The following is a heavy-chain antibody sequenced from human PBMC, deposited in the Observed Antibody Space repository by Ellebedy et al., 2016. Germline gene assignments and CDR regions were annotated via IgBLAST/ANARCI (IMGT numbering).Heavy chain of an antibody. D-gene: IGHD6-13*01. CDR2: ITGDTGTT. CDR3: VKGASSGSWVTMEY. V-gene: IGHV3-23*01. J-gene: IGHJ4*02. CDR1: GFTLNNYA. Sequence: GESLKISCAASGFTLNNYAMTWIRQAAGEGLEWVSAITGDTGTTYYADSVKGRFTISRDNSRNTLYLQMNSLRVEDTALYYCVKGASSGSWVTMEYWGQGALVTVS.